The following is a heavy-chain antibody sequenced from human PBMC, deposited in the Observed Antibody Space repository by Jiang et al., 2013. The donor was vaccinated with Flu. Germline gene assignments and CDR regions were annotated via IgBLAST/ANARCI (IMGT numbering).Heavy chain of an antibody. CDR3: ARARAPEVAATYFDY. CDR2: VHYTGGGNT. D-gene: IGHD6-13*01. V-gene: IGHV4-59*01. Sequence: GSGLVKPSETLSLTCTVSGGSMNGFFWSWIRQAPGKGLEWIGYVHYTGGGNTDYSSSLRSRVTISVDTSKNQFSLNLNSVTAADTAVYYCARARAPEVAATYFDYWGQGSLVTVSS. J-gene: IGHJ4*02. CDR1: GGSMNGFF.